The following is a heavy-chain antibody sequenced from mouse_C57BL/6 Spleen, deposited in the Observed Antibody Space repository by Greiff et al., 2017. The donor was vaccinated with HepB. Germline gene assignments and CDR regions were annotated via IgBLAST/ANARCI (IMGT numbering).Heavy chain of an antibody. Sequence: QVQLQHPGAELVRPGSSVKLSCKASGYTFTSYWMHWVKQRPIQGLEWIGNIDPSDSETHYNQKFKDKATLTVDKSSSTAYMQLSSLTSEDSAVYYCARGDYYGNYFAWFAYWGQGTLVTVSA. CDR2: IDPSDSET. D-gene: IGHD2-1*01. CDR1: GYTFTSYW. CDR3: ARGDYYGNYFAWFAY. J-gene: IGHJ3*01. V-gene: IGHV1-52*01.